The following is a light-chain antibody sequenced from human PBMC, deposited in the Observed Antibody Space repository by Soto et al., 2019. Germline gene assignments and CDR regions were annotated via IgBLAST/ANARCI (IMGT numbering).Light chain of an antibody. J-gene: IGLJ2*01. CDR1: SFNIGAGYD. CDR2: ANS. CDR3: QSYDSRLSGVV. Sequence: QSVLTQPPSVSGAPGQRVTISCTGSSFNIGAGYDVHWYQQLPGTAPKFLIYANSNRPSGVPDRFSGSKSGTSASLAITGLQAEDEADYYCQSYDSRLSGVVFGGGTKLTVL. V-gene: IGLV1-40*01.